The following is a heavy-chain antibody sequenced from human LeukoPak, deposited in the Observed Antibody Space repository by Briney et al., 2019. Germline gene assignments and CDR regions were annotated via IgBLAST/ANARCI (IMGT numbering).Heavy chain of an antibody. D-gene: IGHD3-3*01. CDR3: ARGSGYDFWSGYYYYYYMDV. J-gene: IGHJ6*03. Sequence: ASVKVSCKACGYTFPSYDINWVRQATGQGLEGMGWMNPNSGNTGYAQKFQGRVTITRNTSISTAYMELSSLRSEDTAVYYCARGSGYDFWSGYYYYYYMDVWGKGTTVTVSS. V-gene: IGHV1-8*03. CDR1: GYTFPSYD. CDR2: MNPNSGNT.